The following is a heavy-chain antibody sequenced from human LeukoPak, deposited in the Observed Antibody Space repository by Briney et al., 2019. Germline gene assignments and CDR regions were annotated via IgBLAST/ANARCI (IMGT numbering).Heavy chain of an antibody. Sequence: SETLSLTCAVYGVSFSGYYWSWIRQPPGKGLEWIGEINHSGSTNYNPSLKSRVTISVDTSKNQFSLKLSSVTAADTAVYYCARTVWGSYRLGSFDYWGQGTLVTVSS. CDR3: ARTVWGSYRLGSFDY. V-gene: IGHV4-34*01. CDR1: GVSFSGYY. CDR2: INHSGST. J-gene: IGHJ4*02. D-gene: IGHD3-16*02.